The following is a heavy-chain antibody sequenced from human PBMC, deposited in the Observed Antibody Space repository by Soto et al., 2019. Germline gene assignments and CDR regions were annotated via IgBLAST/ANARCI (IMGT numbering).Heavy chain of an antibody. J-gene: IGHJ6*02. D-gene: IGHD3-10*01. CDR1: GYTFTSYY. CDR2: INPSGGST. Sequence: ASVKVSWKASGYTFTSYYMHWVRQAPGQGLEWMGIINPSGGSTSYAQKFQGRVTMTRDTSTSTVYMEPSSLRSEDTAVYYCARDDTTTMVRGVISYGMDVWGQGTTVTVSS. CDR3: ARDDTTTMVRGVISYGMDV. V-gene: IGHV1-46*03.